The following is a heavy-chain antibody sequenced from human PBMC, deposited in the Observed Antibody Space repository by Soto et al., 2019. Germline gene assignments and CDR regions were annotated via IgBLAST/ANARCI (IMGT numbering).Heavy chain of an antibody. CDR2: IFSNDAK. J-gene: IGHJ4*02. CDR3: ARTRGWSWQGPNDY. Sequence: QVTLKESGPVLVKPTETLTLTCTVSGLSLSNPRMSVSWIRQPPGKALEWLAHIFSNDAKSHSSSLRSRLTISKDTSKSQVVLTMTNMDPVDTATYFCARTRGWSWQGPNDYWGQGTLVTVSS. CDR1: GLSLSNPRMS. D-gene: IGHD1-26*01. V-gene: IGHV2-26*01.